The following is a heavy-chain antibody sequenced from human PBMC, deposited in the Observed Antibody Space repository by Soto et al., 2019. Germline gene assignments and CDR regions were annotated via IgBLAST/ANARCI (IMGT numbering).Heavy chain of an antibody. Sequence: PGGSLRLSCAASGFSFSAYAMSWVRQAPGKGLEWVSAISAYGGSTFYADSVKGRFTIARDNAKQMLYLQMNSLRTEDTAVYYCARVPNQQAIGPFYDIWGQGTLVTVSS. CDR1: GFSFSAYA. J-gene: IGHJ4*02. D-gene: IGHD2-2*01. CDR2: ISAYGGST. CDR3: ARVPNQQAIGPFYDI. V-gene: IGHV3-23*01.